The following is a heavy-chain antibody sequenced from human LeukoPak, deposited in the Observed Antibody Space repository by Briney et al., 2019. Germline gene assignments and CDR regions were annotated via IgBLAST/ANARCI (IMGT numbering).Heavy chain of an antibody. V-gene: IGHV3-48*02. CDR3: ARAYYDIHDYYYFDY. CDR1: GFTFTSYT. D-gene: IGHD3-22*01. Sequence: GGSLRLSCAASGFTFTSYTMNWVRQAPGKGLEWISYISGGSGDIFYAGSVQGRVTTSSDKAEKSMSLHMSNLRDEDTAVNYCARAYYDIHDYYYFDYWGQGALVTVSS. CDR2: ISGGSGDI. J-gene: IGHJ4*02.